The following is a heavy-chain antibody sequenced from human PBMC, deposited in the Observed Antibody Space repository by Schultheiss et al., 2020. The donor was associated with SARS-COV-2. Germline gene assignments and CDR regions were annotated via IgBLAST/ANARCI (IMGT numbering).Heavy chain of an antibody. J-gene: IGHJ6*03. V-gene: IGHV1-69*13. Sequence: SVKVSCKASGGTFSSYAISWVRQAPGQGLEWMGGIIPIFGTANYAQKFQGRVTITADESTSTAYMELSSLRSEDTAVYYCARDSDYNRGNYYYYYYMDVWGKGTTVTVSS. CDR3: ARDSDYNRGNYYYYYYMDV. CDR1: GGTFSSYA. CDR2: IIPIFGTA. D-gene: IGHD4-11*01.